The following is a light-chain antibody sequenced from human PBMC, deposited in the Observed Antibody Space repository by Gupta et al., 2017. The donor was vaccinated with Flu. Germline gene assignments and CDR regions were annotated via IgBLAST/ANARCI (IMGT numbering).Light chain of an antibody. Sequence: DIVLTQSPGTLPLSPGQRATLFCRASQSVSSTYVAWYQQKPGRAPRLLIYGASSRATGIPDRFSGSGSGTDFTLTISRLEPEDFAVYYCQQYDTAPRSFGQGTKVEIK. CDR1: QSVSSTY. CDR3: QQYDTAPRS. V-gene: IGKV3-20*01. CDR2: GAS. J-gene: IGKJ1*01.